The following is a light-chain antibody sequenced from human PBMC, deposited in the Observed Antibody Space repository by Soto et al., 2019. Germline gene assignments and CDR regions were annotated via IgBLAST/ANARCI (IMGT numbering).Light chain of an antibody. CDR1: SGHSSYA. Sequence: QPVLTQSPSASASLGASVKLTCTLSSGHSSYAIAWHQQQPEKGPRYLMKLDSDGSHTKGDAIPDRFSGSSSGAEGYLTISSLQSGDEADYYSQTWGTGIHVVFGGGTKVTVL. V-gene: IGLV4-69*01. J-gene: IGLJ2*01. CDR2: LDSDGSH. CDR3: QTWGTGIHVV.